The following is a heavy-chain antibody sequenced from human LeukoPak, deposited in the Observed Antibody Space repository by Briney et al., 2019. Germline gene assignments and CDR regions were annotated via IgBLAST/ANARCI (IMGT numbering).Heavy chain of an antibody. CDR3: ASPSDDYDSSGYYFRWFDP. Sequence: ASVKVSCKASGGTFSSYAISWVRQAPGQGLEWMGGIIPIFGTANYAQKFQGRVTITADESTSTAYMELSSLRPEDTAVYYCASPSDDYDSSGYYFRWFDPWGQGTLVTVSS. D-gene: IGHD3-22*01. J-gene: IGHJ5*02. CDR1: GGTFSSYA. V-gene: IGHV1-69*13. CDR2: IIPIFGTA.